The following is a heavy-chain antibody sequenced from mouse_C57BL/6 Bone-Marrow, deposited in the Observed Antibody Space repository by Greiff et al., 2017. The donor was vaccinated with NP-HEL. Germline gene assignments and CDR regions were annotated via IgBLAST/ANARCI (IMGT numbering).Heavy chain of an antibody. V-gene: IGHV1-9*01. J-gene: IGHJ2*01. Sequence: VQLQQSGAELMKPGASVKLSCTATGYTFTGYWIEWVKQRPGHGLEWIGEILPGSGSTNYNEKIKGKATFTADTSSHTAYMQLSSLTTEYAAIYYCARGGSSFYFDYWGQGTTLTVSS. CDR2: ILPGSGST. CDR1: GYTFTGYW. D-gene: IGHD1-1*01. CDR3: ARGGSSFYFDY.